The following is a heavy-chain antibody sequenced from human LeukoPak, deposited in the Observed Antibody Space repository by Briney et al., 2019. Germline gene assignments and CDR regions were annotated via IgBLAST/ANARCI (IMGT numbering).Heavy chain of an antibody. CDR1: CGSISSYY. CDR2: IYTSGSN. J-gene: IGHJ6*03. V-gene: IGHV4-4*07. CDR3: ARESWSSTSCYPRYYYYIDV. D-gene: IGHD2-2*01. Sequence: NPSETQSLTCTVSCGSISSYYWSWIRQPARNVLEWIGRIYTSGSNNYIPSLKSRVSMSVDTSKNKFSVRVSSVTAADTAVYNGARESWSSTSCYPRYYYYIDVWGKGTTVTVSS.